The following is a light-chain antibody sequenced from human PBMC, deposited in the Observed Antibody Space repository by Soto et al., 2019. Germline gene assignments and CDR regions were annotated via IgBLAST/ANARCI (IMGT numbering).Light chain of an antibody. CDR2: GAS. Sequence: IEMTQSPATLSVSPGERATLSCRASQSVSSNLVWYQQKPGQAPRLLIYGASTRVTGIPARFSGSGSGTEFTLTISSLQSEDFAVYYCQQSNNWPRTFGQGTEVDI. CDR3: QQSNNWPRT. V-gene: IGKV3-15*01. CDR1: QSVSSN. J-gene: IGKJ1*01.